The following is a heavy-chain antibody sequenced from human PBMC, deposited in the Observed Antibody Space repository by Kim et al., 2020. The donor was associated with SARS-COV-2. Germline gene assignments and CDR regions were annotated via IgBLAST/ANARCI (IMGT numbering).Heavy chain of an antibody. CDR3: TTWSGSS. V-gene: IGHV3-15*01. J-gene: IGHJ5*02. Sequence: DEGSTDYAAPVKDRFTISRDDSKNTLYLQMDSLKTEDTAVFYCTTWSGSSWGQGTLVTVSS. CDR2: DEGST. D-gene: IGHD3-10*01.